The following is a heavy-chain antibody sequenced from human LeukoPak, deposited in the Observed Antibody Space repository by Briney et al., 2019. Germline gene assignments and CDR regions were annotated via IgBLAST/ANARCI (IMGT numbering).Heavy chain of an antibody. CDR3: ARGLQSGTQRGYFDY. D-gene: IGHD3-10*01. CDR2: ISYDGRNK. CDR1: GFTFSSYA. V-gene: IGHV3-30-3*01. J-gene: IGHJ4*02. Sequence: PGGSLRLSCAVSGFTFSSYAMHWVRQAPGKGLEWVAVISYDGRNKYYADSVKGRFTISRDNSNNTLYLQMNSLRAEDTAVYYCARGLQSGTQRGYFDYWGQGTLATVSS.